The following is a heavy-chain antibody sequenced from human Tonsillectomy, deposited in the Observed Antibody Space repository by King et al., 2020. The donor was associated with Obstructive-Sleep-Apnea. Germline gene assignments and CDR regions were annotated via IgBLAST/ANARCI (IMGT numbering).Heavy chain of an antibody. Sequence: VQLVESGGGVVQPGRSLRLSCAASGFAFSSYGIHWVRQAPGKGLVWVAFIRYDGGNKYYADSVKGRFTISRDNSKSTLYLQMDSLRPEDTAVYYCATLPNYDFWSAYYSGGRVDYGMDVWGQGTTVTVSS. J-gene: IGHJ6*02. V-gene: IGHV3-30*02. CDR2: IRYDGGNK. CDR3: ATLPNYDFWSAYYSGGRVDYGMDV. CDR1: GFAFSSYG. D-gene: IGHD3-3*01.